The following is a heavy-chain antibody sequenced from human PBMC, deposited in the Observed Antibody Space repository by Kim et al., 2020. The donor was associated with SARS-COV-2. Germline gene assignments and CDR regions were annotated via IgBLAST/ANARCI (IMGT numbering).Heavy chain of an antibody. Sequence: GSTNDTPSLKSRVTISVDTSKNQFSLKLSSVTAADTAVYYCARGRGSFDYWGQGTLVTVSS. CDR2: GST. J-gene: IGHJ4*02. V-gene: IGHV4-34*01. D-gene: IGHD3-10*01. CDR3: ARGRGSFDY.